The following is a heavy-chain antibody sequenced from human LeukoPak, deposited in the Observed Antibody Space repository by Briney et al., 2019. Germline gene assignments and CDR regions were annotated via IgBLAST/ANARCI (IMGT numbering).Heavy chain of an antibody. CDR3: ARAIAAAGSWYFDL. D-gene: IGHD6-13*01. J-gene: IGHJ2*01. Sequence: GGSLRLSCAASGFSFNSDWMDWVRQAPGKGLVWVSRIDSDGRSTSYADSVKGRFTISRDNAKKTLYLQINSLRAEDTAVYYCARAIAAAGSWYFDLWGRGTLVTVSS. V-gene: IGHV3-74*01. CDR2: IDSDGRST. CDR1: GFSFNSDW.